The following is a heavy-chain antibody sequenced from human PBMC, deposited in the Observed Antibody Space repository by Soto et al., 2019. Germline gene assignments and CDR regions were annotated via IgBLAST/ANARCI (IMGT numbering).Heavy chain of an antibody. J-gene: IGHJ6*02. CDR3: TTDFVRYCSGGSCYFYYYGMDV. V-gene: IGHV3-15*07. D-gene: IGHD2-15*01. Sequence: EVQLVESGGGLVKPGVSLRLSCAASGFTFSNAWMNWVRQAPGKGLEWVGRIKSKTDGGTTDYAAPVKGRFTISRDDSKNTLYLQMNSLKTEDTAVYYCTTDFVRYCSGGSCYFYYYGMDVWGQGTTVTVSS. CDR1: GFTFSNAW. CDR2: IKSKTDGGTT.